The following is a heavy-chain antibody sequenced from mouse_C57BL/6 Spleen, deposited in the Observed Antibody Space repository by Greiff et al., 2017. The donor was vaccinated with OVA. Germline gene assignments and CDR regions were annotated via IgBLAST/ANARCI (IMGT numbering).Heavy chain of an antibody. J-gene: IGHJ2*01. CDR2: IRSKSNNYAT. Sequence: EVQVVESGGGLVQPKGSLKLSCAASGFSFNTYAMNWVRQAPGKGLEWVARIRSKSNNYATYYADSVKDRFTISRDDSESMLYLQMNNLKTEDTAMYYCVRWRDYDDDGDVGLFDYWGQGTTLTVSS. D-gene: IGHD2-4*01. CDR3: VRWRDYDDDGDVGLFDY. V-gene: IGHV10-1*01. CDR1: GFSFNTYA.